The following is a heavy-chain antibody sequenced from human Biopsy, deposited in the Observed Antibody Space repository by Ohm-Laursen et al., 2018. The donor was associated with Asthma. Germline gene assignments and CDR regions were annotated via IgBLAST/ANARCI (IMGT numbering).Heavy chain of an antibody. CDR3: ARHPYNFGGFDY. V-gene: IGHV1-18*04. D-gene: IGHD5-24*01. CDR2: ISPFTGDT. Sequence: SVKVSCKASGYTFRSYGVSWVRQAPGQGLEWMGWISPFTGDTHFGQKFQGRVTMTTDTSTDTAYMELRSLRSDDTAVYYCARHPYNFGGFDYWGQGSLVTVSS. J-gene: IGHJ4*02. CDR1: GYTFRSYG.